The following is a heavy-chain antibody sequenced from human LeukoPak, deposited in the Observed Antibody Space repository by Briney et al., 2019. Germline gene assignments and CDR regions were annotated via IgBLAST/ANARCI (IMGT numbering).Heavy chain of an antibody. Sequence: SETLSLTCTVSSGSISRYYWSWIRQPPGKGLEWIGYIYYSGSTNYNPSLKSRITISIDTSKNQFSLKLSSVTAADTAVYYCAREGRSGWYEDYWGQGTLVTVSS. CDR3: AREGRSGWYEDY. CDR2: IYYSGST. D-gene: IGHD6-19*01. CDR1: SGSISRYY. V-gene: IGHV4-59*01. J-gene: IGHJ4*02.